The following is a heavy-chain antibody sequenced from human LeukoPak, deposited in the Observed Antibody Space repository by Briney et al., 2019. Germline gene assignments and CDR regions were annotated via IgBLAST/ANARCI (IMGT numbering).Heavy chain of an antibody. CDR3: AKDRDAPPQANRGFDY. CDR1: GFTFSSYG. Sequence: GGSLRLSCAASGFTFSSYGMSWVRQAPGKGLEWVSAISGSGGSTYYADSVKGRFTISRDNSKNTLYLQMNGLRAEDTAVYYCAKDRDAPPQANRGFDYWGQGTLVTVSS. V-gene: IGHV3-23*01. J-gene: IGHJ4*02. D-gene: IGHD7-27*01. CDR2: ISGSGGST.